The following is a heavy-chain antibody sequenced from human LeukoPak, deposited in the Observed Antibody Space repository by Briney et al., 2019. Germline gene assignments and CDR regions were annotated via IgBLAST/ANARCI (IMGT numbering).Heavy chain of an antibody. J-gene: IGHJ3*02. CDR1: GGSISSGGYY. Sequence: SETLSLTCTVSGGSISSGGYYWSWIRQPAGKGLEWIGRIYTSGSTNYNPSLKSRVTMSVDTSKNQFSLKLSSVTAADTAVYYCARVIWFGEYDAFDIWGQGTMVTVSS. CDR3: ARVIWFGEYDAFDI. D-gene: IGHD3-10*01. V-gene: IGHV4-61*02. CDR2: IYTSGST.